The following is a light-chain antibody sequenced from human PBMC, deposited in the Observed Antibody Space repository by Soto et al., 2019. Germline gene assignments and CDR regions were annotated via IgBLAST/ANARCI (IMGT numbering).Light chain of an antibody. J-gene: IGKJ1*01. V-gene: IGKV3-20*01. CDR2: GAS. CDR1: QSVSSSY. CDR3: QQYGASPPTWT. Sequence: EIVLTQSPGTLSLSPGETATLSCRASQSVSSSYLAWYQHKPGQAPRLLIYGASSRATGIPDRFSGSGSGTDFTLTISRLEPEDVAVYFCQQYGASPPTWTFGQGTKVEIK.